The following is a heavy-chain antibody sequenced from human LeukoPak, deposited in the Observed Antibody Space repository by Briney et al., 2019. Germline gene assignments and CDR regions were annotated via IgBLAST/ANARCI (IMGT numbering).Heavy chain of an antibody. J-gene: IGHJ5*02. V-gene: IGHV4-39*01. D-gene: IGHD3-16*02. Sequence: SETLSLTCTVSGGSIGSSSYYWGWIRQPPGKGLEWIGSIYYSGSTYYNPSLKSRVTISVDTSKNQFSLKLSSVTAADTAVYYCVRQFIVDNWFDPWGQGTLVTVSS. CDR2: IYYSGST. CDR3: VRQFIVDNWFDP. CDR1: GGSIGSSSYY.